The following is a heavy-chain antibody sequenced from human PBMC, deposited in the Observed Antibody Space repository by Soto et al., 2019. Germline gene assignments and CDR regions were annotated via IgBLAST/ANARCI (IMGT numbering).Heavy chain of an antibody. V-gene: IGHV4-31*03. CDR2: IYYSGST. CDR3: AEGEGYCSSTSCQAGAFDI. Sequence: QVQLQESGPGLVKPSQTLSLTCTVSGGSISSGGYYWSWIRQHPGKGLEWIGYIYYSGSTYYNPSLKSRVTISVETSKNQFSLKMSCVTAADTAVYYCAEGEGYCSSTSCQAGAFDIWGQGTMVTVSS. CDR1: GGSISSGGYY. D-gene: IGHD2-2*01. J-gene: IGHJ3*02.